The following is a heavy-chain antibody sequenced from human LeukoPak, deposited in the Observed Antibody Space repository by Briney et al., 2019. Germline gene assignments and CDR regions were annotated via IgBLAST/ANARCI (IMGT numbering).Heavy chain of an antibody. CDR2: MNPNSGNT. CDR1: GYTFSSFD. V-gene: IGHV1-8*01. Sequence: ASVKVSCKASGYTFSSFDINWVRQATGQGPEWMGWMNPNSGNTGYAQKFQGRVTMTRNTSISTAYMELSSLRSEDTAVYYCARAPQRDYGSGIACFDPWGQGTLVTVSS. D-gene: IGHD3-10*01. J-gene: IGHJ5*02. CDR3: ARAPQRDYGSGIACFDP.